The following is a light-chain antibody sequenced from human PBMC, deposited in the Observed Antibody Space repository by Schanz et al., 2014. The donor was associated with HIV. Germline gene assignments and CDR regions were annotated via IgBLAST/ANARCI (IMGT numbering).Light chain of an antibody. CDR1: QSVGASQ. J-gene: IGKJ4*01. CDR2: ATS. V-gene: IGKV3-20*01. CDR3: QHYGDSRGT. Sequence: ETVLTQSPGRLSLSPGERATLSCRASQSVGASQLAWFQHKRGQAPRLLIYATSFRAAGIPDRFSGSGSETDFTLTISRLEPEDFAVYYCQHYGDSRGTFGGGTEVDIK.